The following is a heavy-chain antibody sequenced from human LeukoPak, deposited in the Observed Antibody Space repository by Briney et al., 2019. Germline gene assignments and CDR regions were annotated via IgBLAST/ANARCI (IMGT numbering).Heavy chain of an antibody. J-gene: IGHJ4*02. V-gene: IGHV3-74*01. CDR2: IHSDGSST. CDR3: ARTRFSGYGDYVLDY. CDR1: GFTFSSYW. Sequence: GGSLRLSCAASGFTFSSYWMHWVRRAPGKGLVWASRIHSDGSSTSYADSVKGRFTISRDNAKNTLYLQMNSPRAEDTAVYYCARTRFSGYGDYVLDYWGQGTLVTVSS. D-gene: IGHD4-17*01.